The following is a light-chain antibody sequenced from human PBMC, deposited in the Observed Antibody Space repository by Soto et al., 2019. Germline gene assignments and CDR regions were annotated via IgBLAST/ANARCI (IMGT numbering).Light chain of an antibody. J-gene: IGLJ1*01. CDR2: DTD. Sequence: QAVVTQGPSLTVSPGGTVTLTCGSSTGPVTSGHYPYWFQQKPGQAPRPLIYDTDNKHSWTPARFSGSLLGDKAALTLSGAQPEDEADYYCLLSYTGRLYVFGAGTKLTVL. CDR1: TGPVTSGHY. CDR3: LLSYTGRLYV. V-gene: IGLV7-46*01.